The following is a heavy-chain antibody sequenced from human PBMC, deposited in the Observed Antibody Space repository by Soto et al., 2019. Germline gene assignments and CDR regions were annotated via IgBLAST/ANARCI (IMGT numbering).Heavy chain of an antibody. D-gene: IGHD6-25*01. Sequence: QVRLQESGPGLVKPSQTLSLTCTVSGGSVSSGGFYWNWIRQHPGKGLEWIGYMYNDGRTEYNPSLKSRVSISVDTLKNQFSLKVMSVTVADTAVYYCTREAGYWGQGILVTVSS. J-gene: IGHJ4*02. V-gene: IGHV4-31*03. CDR1: GGSVSSGGFY. CDR3: TREAGY. CDR2: MYNDGRT.